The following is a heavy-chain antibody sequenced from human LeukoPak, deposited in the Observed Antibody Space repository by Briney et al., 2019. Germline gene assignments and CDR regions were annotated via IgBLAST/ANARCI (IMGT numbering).Heavy chain of an antibody. Sequence: PGRSLRLSCAASGFTFSSYGMHWVRQAPGKGLEWVAVIWYDGSNKYYADSVKGRFTISRDNSKNTLYLQMNSLRAEDTAVYYCAREFLAGKGYYYYYYMDVWGKGITVTVSS. CDR1: GFTFSSYG. V-gene: IGHV3-33*01. D-gene: IGHD6-19*01. CDR3: AREFLAGKGYYYYYYMDV. J-gene: IGHJ6*03. CDR2: IWYDGSNK.